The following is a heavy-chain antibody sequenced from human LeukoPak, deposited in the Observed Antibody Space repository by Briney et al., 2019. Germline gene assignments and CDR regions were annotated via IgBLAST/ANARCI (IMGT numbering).Heavy chain of an antibody. D-gene: IGHD3-9*01. CDR1: GFTFSNYA. CDR3: AKWGDYDVLTGYYDSDY. Sequence: PGGSLSLSCAASGFTFSNYAMSWVRQAPGKGLEWVSAVSGRDTSTYYTDSVKGRFTISRVNSKNTLYLQMNSLSAEDTAIYYCAKWGDYDVLTGYYDSDYWGQGTLVTVSS. V-gene: IGHV3-23*01. J-gene: IGHJ4*02. CDR2: VSGRDTST.